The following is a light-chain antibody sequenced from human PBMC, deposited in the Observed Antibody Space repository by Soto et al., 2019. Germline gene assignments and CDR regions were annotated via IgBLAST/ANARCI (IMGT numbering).Light chain of an antibody. CDR1: QSINNY. CDR2: ASS. CDR3: QQSYSPPIP. J-gene: IGKJ5*01. V-gene: IGKV1-39*01. Sequence: DIQMTQSPSSLSASVGDRVTITCRPSQSINNYLHWYQHKPGEAPKLLIYASSTLQSGVPSSFSGSATGTGFTITISSLPPEDSATYYCQQSYSPPIPFGQETRLEIK.